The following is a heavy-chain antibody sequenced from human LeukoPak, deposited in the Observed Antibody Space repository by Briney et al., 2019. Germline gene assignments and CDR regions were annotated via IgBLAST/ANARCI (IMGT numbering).Heavy chain of an antibody. D-gene: IGHD3-10*01. V-gene: IGHV1-18*01. Sequence: GASVKLSCKASGYTFSNYGISWVRQAPGQGLEWMGWISGYNGNINYAQNLQGRVTLSTDTSTSTAYMELRSLRSDDTAVYYCAREGNYASYYYYKDVWGKGTTVTISS. CDR1: GYTFSNYG. J-gene: IGHJ6*03. CDR2: ISGYNGNI. CDR3: AREGNYASYYYYKDV.